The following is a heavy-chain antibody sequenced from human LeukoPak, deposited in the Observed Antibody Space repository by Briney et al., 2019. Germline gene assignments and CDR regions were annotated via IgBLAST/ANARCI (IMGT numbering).Heavy chain of an antibody. CDR2: ISYDGSNK. Sequence: GGSLRLSCAASGFTFSSYAMHWVRQAPGTGLEWMSVISYDGSNKYFADSVKGRFTISRDNSKNTLYLQMNSLRGEDTAVYYCARVRYSDSSVLTRKRSYYFDYWGQGTLVTVSS. CDR3: ARVRYSDSSVLTRKRSYYFDY. D-gene: IGHD3-22*01. J-gene: IGHJ4*02. CDR1: GFTFSSYA. V-gene: IGHV3-30*04.